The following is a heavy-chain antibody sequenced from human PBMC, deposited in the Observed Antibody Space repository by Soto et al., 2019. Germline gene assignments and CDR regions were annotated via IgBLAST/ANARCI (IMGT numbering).Heavy chain of an antibody. CDR2: INAGNGNT. D-gene: IGHD3-16*02. V-gene: IGHV1-3*01. Sequence: GASVKVSCKASGYTFTSYAMPWVRQAPGQKLEWMGWINAGNGNTKYSQKFQGRVTITRDTSASTAYMELSSLRSEDTAVYYCARELSDYIWGSYPNPVNWFDPWGQGTLVTVSS. CDR1: GYTFTSYA. J-gene: IGHJ5*02. CDR3: ARELSDYIWGSYPNPVNWFDP.